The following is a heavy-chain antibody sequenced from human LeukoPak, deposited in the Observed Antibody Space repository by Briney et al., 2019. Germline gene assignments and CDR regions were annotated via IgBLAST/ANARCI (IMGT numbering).Heavy chain of an antibody. CDR2: ISRSSSTI. V-gene: IGHV3-48*01. J-gene: IGHJ4*02. CDR3: ARDVDGLAVASHYFDY. D-gene: IGHD6-13*01. Sequence: GGSLRLSCATSGFTFSNYNMNWVRQAPGKGLEWVSFISRSSSTIYYADSVKGRFTISRDNAKKSLYLQMNSLRAEDTAVYFCARDVDGLAVASHYFDYWGQGTLVTVSS. CDR1: GFTFSNYN.